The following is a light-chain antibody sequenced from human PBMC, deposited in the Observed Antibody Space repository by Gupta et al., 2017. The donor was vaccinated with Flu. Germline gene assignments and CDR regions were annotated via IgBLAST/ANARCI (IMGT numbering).Light chain of an antibody. CDR1: KLGDKY. V-gene: IGLV3-1*01. CDR3: QEWDSSTVV. J-gene: IGLJ2*01. Sequence: SYALIQPPSVSVSPGQKASITCSGDKLGDKYACWYQQTPGQSPVLVFYQDSKRPSGIPGRFCGSNGENTATLTISGTQAIEEADYCCQEWDSSTVVFGGGTKLTVL. CDR2: QDS.